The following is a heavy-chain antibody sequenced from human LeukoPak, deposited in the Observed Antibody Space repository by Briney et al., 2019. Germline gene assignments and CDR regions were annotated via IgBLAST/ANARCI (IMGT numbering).Heavy chain of an antibody. CDR2: INPSGGST. Sequence: ASVKVSCKASGYTFTGYYMHWVRQAPGQGLEWMGIINPSGGSTSYAQKFQGRVTMTRDTSTSTVYMELSSLRSEDTAVYYCARDPGVAGYYILGDYMDVWGKGTTVTISS. J-gene: IGHJ6*03. CDR3: ARDPGVAGYYILGDYMDV. CDR1: GYTFTGYY. V-gene: IGHV1-46*01. D-gene: IGHD3-9*01.